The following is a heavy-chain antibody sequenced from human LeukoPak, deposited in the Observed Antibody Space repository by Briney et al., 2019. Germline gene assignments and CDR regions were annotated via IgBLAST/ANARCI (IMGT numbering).Heavy chain of an antibody. CDR3: AREGGVKAPTVY. D-gene: IGHD3-10*01. CDR2: ISSSSSYI. Sequence: GGSLRLSCAASGFTFSSYSMNWVRQAPGKGLEWVSSISSSSSYIYYADSVKGRFTISRDNAKNSLYLQMNSLRAEDTAVYYCAREGGVKAPTVYWGQGTLVTVSS. J-gene: IGHJ4*02. CDR1: GFTFSSYS. V-gene: IGHV3-21*01.